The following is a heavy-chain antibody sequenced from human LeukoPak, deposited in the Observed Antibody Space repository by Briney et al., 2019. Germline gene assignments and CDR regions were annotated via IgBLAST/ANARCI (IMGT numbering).Heavy chain of an antibody. V-gene: IGHV1-3*03. CDR1: GYTFTSYG. CDR3: AREGMATTKSYYYYYMDV. CDR2: INAGNGNT. Sequence: ASVKVSCKASGYTFTSYGISWVRQAPGQGLEWMGWINAGNGNTKYSQEFQGRVTITRDTSASTAYMELSSLRSEDMAVYYCAREGMATTKSYYYYYMDVWGKGTTVTVSS. J-gene: IGHJ6*03. D-gene: IGHD5-24*01.